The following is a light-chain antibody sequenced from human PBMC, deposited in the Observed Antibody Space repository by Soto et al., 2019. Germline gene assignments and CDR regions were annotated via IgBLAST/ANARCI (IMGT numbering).Light chain of an antibody. V-gene: IGKV4-1*01. CDR1: QNILYGSNNRNS. CDR2: WAS. J-gene: IGKJ2*01. Sequence: DIVMTQSPDSLAVSLGESATINCKSSQNILYGSNNRNSLAWFQQKPGQPPKLLIYWASTRESGVPDRFSGSGSGTDFTLTISSLQPEDVALYYCQQYFSPPPTFGQGTKLEI. CDR3: QQYFSPPPT.